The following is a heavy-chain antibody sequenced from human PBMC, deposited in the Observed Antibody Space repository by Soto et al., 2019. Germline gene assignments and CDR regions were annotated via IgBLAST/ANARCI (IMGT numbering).Heavy chain of an antibody. CDR2: ISYDGSNK. V-gene: IGHV3-30*18. D-gene: IGHD2-15*01. CDR1: GFTFSSYG. Sequence: QVQLVESGGGVVQPGRSLRLSCAASGFTFSSYGMHWVRQAPGKGLEWVAVISYDGSNKYYADSVKGRFTISRDNSKNTLCLQMNSLRADDTGVYYGAKDRRKVVVAAPFDYWGQGTLVTVSS. CDR3: AKDRRKVVVAAPFDY. J-gene: IGHJ4*02.